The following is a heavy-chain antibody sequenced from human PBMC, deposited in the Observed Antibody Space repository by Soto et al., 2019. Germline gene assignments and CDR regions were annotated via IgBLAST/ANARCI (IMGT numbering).Heavy chain of an antibody. J-gene: IGHJ4*02. CDR1: GFTFSDYY. CDR2: ISSTSAYT. CDR3: ARDPSRRSPPDY. V-gene: IGHV3-11*05. Sequence: QVQLVESGGGLVKPGGSLRLSCTASGFTFSDYYMNWFRQAPGKGLEWVSYISSTSAYTKYADSVKGRLTISRDNAENLLYLQMDGLRAEDTAVYYCARDPSRRSPPDYWGQGTLVTVSS.